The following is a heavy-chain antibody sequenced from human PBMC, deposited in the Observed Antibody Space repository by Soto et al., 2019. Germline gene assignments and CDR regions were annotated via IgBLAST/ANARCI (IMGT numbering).Heavy chain of an antibody. CDR2: ISTYNGDT. Sequence: QVQLVQSGAEVRKPGASVKVSCKASGYTFSTSGMSWLRQAPGQGLEWMGWISTYNGDTNDAPKFQDRVTMTSDATTSTVYMELRSRRSDDKAVYYCAGAGSATYYWYGMDVWGQGTRVTVSS. J-gene: IGHJ6*02. CDR3: AGAGSATYYWYGMDV. D-gene: IGHD2-15*01. V-gene: IGHV1-18*01. CDR1: GYTFSTSG.